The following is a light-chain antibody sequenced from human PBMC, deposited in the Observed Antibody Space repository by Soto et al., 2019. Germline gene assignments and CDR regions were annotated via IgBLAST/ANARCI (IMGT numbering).Light chain of an antibody. CDR2: DNN. V-gene: IGLV1-51*01. J-gene: IGLJ2*01. Sequence: QSVLTQPPSVSAAPGQKVTISCSGSSSNIGNNYVSWYQQLPGAAPKLLIYDNNKRPSGIPDRFSGSKSGTSVTLAISGLRSEDEADYYCAAWDDNLRGYWVFGGGTKLTVL. CDR1: SSNIGNNY. CDR3: AAWDDNLRGYWV.